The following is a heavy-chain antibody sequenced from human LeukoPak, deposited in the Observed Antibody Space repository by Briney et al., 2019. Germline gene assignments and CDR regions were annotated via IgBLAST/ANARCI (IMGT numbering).Heavy chain of an antibody. Sequence: GGSLRLSCVASGFTFSSYWMNWVRQAPGKGPEWVANIEKDGSEKNYVDSVKGRFTISRDNGKSSVYLQMSDLRAEDTAVYYCVGGAGWQSDYWGQGTPVAVSS. J-gene: IGHJ4*02. CDR3: VGGAGWQSDY. V-gene: IGHV3-7*04. CDR1: GFTFSSYW. D-gene: IGHD2-15*01. CDR2: IEKDGSEK.